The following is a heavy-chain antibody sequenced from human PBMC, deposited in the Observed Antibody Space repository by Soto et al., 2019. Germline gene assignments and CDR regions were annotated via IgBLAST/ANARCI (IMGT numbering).Heavy chain of an antibody. CDR2: IWYDGSNK. D-gene: IGHD2-2*01. Sequence: GGSLRLSCAASGFTFSSYGMHWVRQAPGKGLEWVAVIWYDGSNKYYADSVKGRFTISRDNSKNTLYLQMNSLRAEDTAVYYCARGGDQLLGYYYYYMDVWGKGTTVTVSS. V-gene: IGHV3-33*01. CDR3: ARGGDQLLGYYYYYMDV. CDR1: GFTFSSYG. J-gene: IGHJ6*03.